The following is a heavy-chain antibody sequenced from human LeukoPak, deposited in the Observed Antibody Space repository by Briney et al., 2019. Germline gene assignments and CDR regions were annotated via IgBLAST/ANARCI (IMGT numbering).Heavy chain of an antibody. CDR1: GGSFSGYY. CDR3: ARGLYYGSPGAWFDP. Sequence: SETLYLTCAVYGGSFSGYYWSWSRQPPGKGLEWIGEINHSGSTNYNPSLKSRVTISVDTSKNQFSLKLSSVTAADTAVYYCARGLYYGSPGAWFDPWGQGTRVTVSS. D-gene: IGHD3-10*01. V-gene: IGHV4-34*01. J-gene: IGHJ5*02. CDR2: INHSGST.